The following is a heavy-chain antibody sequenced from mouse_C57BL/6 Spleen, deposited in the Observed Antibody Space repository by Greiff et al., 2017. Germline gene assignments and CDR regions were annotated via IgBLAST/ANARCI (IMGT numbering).Heavy chain of an antibody. Sequence: EVQGVESGGDLVKPGGSLKLSCAASGFTFSSYGMSWVRQTPDKRLEWVATISSGGSYTYYPDSVKGRFTISRDNAKNTLYLQMSSLKSEDTAMYYCAKDSSGPFDYWGQGTTLTVSS. D-gene: IGHD3-2*02. CDR2: ISSGGSYT. CDR3: AKDSSGPFDY. CDR1: GFTFSSYG. V-gene: IGHV5-6*01. J-gene: IGHJ2*01.